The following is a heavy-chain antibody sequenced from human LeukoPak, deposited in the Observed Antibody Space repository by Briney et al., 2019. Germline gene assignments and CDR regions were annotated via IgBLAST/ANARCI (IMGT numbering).Heavy chain of an antibody. J-gene: IGHJ6*03. Sequence: ASVKVSCKASGYTFTSYGISWVRQAPGQGLEWMGWISAYNGNTNYAQKLQGRVTMTTDTSTSTAYMELRSLRSDDTAVYYCARDKRDWNDPCYYYYMDVWGKGTTVTVSS. V-gene: IGHV1-18*01. D-gene: IGHD1-1*01. CDR1: GYTFTSYG. CDR3: ARDKRDWNDPCYYYYMDV. CDR2: ISAYNGNT.